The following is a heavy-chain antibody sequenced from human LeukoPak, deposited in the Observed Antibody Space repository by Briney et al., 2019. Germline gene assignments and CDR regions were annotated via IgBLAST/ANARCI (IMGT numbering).Heavy chain of an antibody. CDR3: ANLGGGYNLNYYYGMDV. J-gene: IGHJ6*02. CDR1: GFTFSSYA. D-gene: IGHD1-1*01. Sequence: GGSLRLSCAASGFTFSSYAMSWVRHAPGKGLEWVSAISGSGGSTSYADSVKGRFTISGDNSKNTLYLKMNSLRAEDTAVYYCANLGGGYNLNYYYGMDVWGQGTTVTVSS. CDR2: ISGSGGST. V-gene: IGHV3-23*01.